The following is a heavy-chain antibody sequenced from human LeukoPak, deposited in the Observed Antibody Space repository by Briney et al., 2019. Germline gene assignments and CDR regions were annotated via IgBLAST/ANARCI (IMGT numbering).Heavy chain of an antibody. Sequence: PGGSLRLPCAASGFTFSQFGMHWVRQAPGKGLEWVAIIWYDGSEKFYGDSVKGRFTISRDNSKNTLYLQMNSLRAEDTAVYYCARDRGTTSSAGYYFDYWGQGTLVTVSS. CDR1: GFTFSQFG. CDR3: ARDRGTTSSAGYYFDY. D-gene: IGHD6-6*01. J-gene: IGHJ4*02. CDR2: IWYDGSEK. V-gene: IGHV3-33*01.